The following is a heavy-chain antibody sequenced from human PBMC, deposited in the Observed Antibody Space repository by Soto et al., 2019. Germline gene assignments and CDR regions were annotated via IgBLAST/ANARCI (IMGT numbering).Heavy chain of an antibody. V-gene: IGHV4-30-4*01. CDR3: PRVSPRCSIPGCYLGALSF. Sequence: SETLSLTCTVSGDSITNRDNYWSWIRQPPGKGLEWIGYIYFSGSVYYNPSLKGRATISVDTARTQFSLRLSSVTAADTAVYYCPRVSPRCSIPGCYLGALSFWGQGALVTVSS. D-gene: IGHD2-2*01. J-gene: IGHJ4*02. CDR2: IYFSGSV. CDR1: GDSITNRDNY.